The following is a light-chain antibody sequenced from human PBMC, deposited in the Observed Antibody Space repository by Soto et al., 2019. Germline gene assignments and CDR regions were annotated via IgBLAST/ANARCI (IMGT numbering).Light chain of an antibody. CDR3: HQYDDWPPA. J-gene: IGKJ1*01. V-gene: IGKV3-15*01. CDR1: QSVSSN. CDR2: GPS. Sequence: EIVVTQSPATLSVSPGGRAPLSCRASQSVSSNVAWYHQKPGQAPRLLIYGPSTRASGIPARFSGSGYGREFTLTISSLQSEDYGVYYCHQYDDWPPAFGQGTKVDIK.